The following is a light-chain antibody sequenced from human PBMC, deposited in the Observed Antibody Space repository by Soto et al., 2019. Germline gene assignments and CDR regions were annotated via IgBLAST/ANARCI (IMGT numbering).Light chain of an antibody. J-gene: IGKJ4*01. V-gene: IGKV1-5*01. CDR3: QQYYDFPLT. Sequence: DIQMTQSPSTLSASVGDRVTVTCRATQTISTWLAWYQQKPGKVPKLLIYDASSLQSGVPSRFSGSGSGTEFTLTINTLQPDDFATYYCQQYYDFPLTFGGGTKVEIK. CDR2: DAS. CDR1: QTISTW.